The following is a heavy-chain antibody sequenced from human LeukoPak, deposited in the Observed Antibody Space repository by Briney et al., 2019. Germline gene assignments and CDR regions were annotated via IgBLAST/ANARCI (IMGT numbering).Heavy chain of an antibody. V-gene: IGHV4-34*01. J-gene: IGHJ5*02. CDR2: INHSGST. CDR3: ARLSALRGYSINWRDTRTSEKLRRSNWFDP. D-gene: IGHD6-13*01. Sequence: PSETLSLTCAVYGGSFSGYYWSWIRQPPGKGLEWIGEINHSGSTNYNPSLKSRVTISEDTSKNQFSLKLSSVTAADTAVYYCARLSALRGYSINWRDTRTSEKLRRSNWFDPWGQGTLVTVSS. CDR1: GGSFSGYY.